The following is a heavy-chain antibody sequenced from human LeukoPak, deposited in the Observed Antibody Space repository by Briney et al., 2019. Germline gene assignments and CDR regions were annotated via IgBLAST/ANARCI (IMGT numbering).Heavy chain of an antibody. D-gene: IGHD2-15*01. CDR3: ARGYCSVGSVYPFDY. CDR1: GFTVSSNY. CDR2: IYNGGST. Sequence: SGESLRLSCAVSGFTVSSNYMSWVRQAPGKGLEWVSVIYNGGSTYYADSLKGRFTISRDNSKNMLYLQMSRLRAEHTAVYYCARGYCSVGSVYPFDYGGQGTLVTVSS. V-gene: IGHV3-53*01. J-gene: IGHJ4*02.